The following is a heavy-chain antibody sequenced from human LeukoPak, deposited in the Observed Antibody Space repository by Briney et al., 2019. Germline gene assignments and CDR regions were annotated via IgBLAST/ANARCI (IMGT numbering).Heavy chain of an antibody. Sequence: SVKLSCNASGYTFTSCDINCVRQATGQALEWMEWMNHNSGNTGYAQKFQRRVTMTSNTSISTVNMELSSLRSEVTAVYYCARGRRNYYFWSGYSTHYYYMDVWGKGTMVTVSS. CDR3: ARGRRNYYFWSGYSTHYYYMDV. D-gene: IGHD3-3*01. J-gene: IGHJ6*03. V-gene: IGHV1-8*01. CDR1: GYTFTSCD. CDR2: MNHNSGNT.